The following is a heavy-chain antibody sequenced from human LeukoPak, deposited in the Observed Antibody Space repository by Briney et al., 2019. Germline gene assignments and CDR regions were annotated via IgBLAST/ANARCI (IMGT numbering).Heavy chain of an antibody. Sequence: RASVNVSCKASGYTFASYYMHWVRQAPGQGLEWMGIINPSGGSTSCAQKFQGRVTMTRDTSTSTVYMELSSLRSEDTAVYYCARDTNPSSSSGYYGSGSYYNPLDYWGQGTLVTVSS. J-gene: IGHJ4*02. CDR2: INPSGGST. CDR1: GYTFASYY. CDR3: ARDTNPSSSSGYYGSGSYYNPLDY. D-gene: IGHD3-10*01. V-gene: IGHV1-46*03.